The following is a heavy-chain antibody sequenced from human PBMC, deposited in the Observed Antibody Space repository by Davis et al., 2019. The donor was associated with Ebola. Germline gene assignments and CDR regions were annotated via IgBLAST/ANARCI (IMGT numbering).Heavy chain of an antibody. CDR1: GFTFDDYA. CDR2: ISGSGARA. V-gene: IGHV3-23*01. Sequence: GESLKISCAASGFTFDDYAMSWVRQAPGKGLEWVSIISGSGARADYTDSAKGRFTISRDNFNNMVYLEMKSLRGEDTAVYYCAKGGSGWPSDYSYGMGVWGKGTTVTVSS. J-gene: IGHJ6*04. D-gene: IGHD6-19*01. CDR3: AKGGSGWPSDYSYGMGV.